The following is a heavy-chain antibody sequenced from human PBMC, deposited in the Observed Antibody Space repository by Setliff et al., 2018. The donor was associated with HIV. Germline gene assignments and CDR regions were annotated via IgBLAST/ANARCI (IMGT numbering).Heavy chain of an antibody. CDR1: GFTFSSFA. CDR3: AKGPRPFDY. V-gene: IGHV3-23*01. D-gene: IGHD6-25*01. Sequence: PGGSLRLSCVTSGFTFSSFAMSWVRQTPGKGLEWVSAIVGSGIGTYYANSVKGRFTVSRDNSKNTLYLQMNSLRVEDTAVYYCAKGPRPFDYWGQGTLVTVSS. CDR2: IVGSGIGT. J-gene: IGHJ4*02.